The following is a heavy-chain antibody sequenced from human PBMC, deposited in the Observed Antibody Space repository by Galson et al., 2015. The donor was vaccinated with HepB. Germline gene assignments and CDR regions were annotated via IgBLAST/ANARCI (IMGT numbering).Heavy chain of an antibody. CDR3: ARAKVVPAAIRPDGMDV. CDR1: GGSFSDYY. CDR2: INHSGST. J-gene: IGHJ6*02. V-gene: IGHV4-34*01. Sequence: TLSLTCAVYGGSFSDYYWSWIRQPPGKGLEWIGEINHSGSTNYNPSLKSRVTISVDTSKNQFSLKLSSVTAADTAVYYCARAKVVPAAIRPDGMDVWGQGTTVTVSS. D-gene: IGHD2-2*01.